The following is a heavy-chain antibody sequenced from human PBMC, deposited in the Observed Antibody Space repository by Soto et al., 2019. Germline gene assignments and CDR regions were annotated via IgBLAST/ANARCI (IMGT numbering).Heavy chain of an antibody. CDR3: ARSYDSSGYYPSAHD. CDR2: IYYSGST. J-gene: IGHJ4*02. Sequence: SETLSLTCTVSGGSISSYYWSWIRQPPGKGLEWIGYIYYSGSTNYNPSLKSRVTISVDTSKNQFSLKLSSVTAVDTAVYYCARSYDSSGYYPSAHDWGQGTLVTVSS. V-gene: IGHV4-59*12. CDR1: GGSISSYY. D-gene: IGHD3-22*01.